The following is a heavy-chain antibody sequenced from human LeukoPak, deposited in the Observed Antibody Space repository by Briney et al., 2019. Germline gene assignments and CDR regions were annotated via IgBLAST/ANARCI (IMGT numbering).Heavy chain of an antibody. CDR2: ISGGGGAP. CDR3: VRGTLDH. CDR1: GFRFNSYA. Sequence: GGSLRLSCAASGFRFNSYAMRWVRRAPGKGLEWISYISGGGGAPYYAHFVRGRFTISRDDATNSLHLQMNSLRDEDTAVYYCVRGTLDHWGQGALVTVSS. J-gene: IGHJ4*02. V-gene: IGHV3-48*02.